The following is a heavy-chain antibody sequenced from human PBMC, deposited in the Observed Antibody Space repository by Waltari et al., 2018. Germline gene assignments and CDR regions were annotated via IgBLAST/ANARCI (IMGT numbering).Heavy chain of an antibody. CDR2: INPKSGET. Sequence: QVQLVQSGAEVKKPGASVKVSCKASGYTLTSYSMNWVRQAPGHGLEWMGRINPKSGETNYGRKFQDRGTMTRDTSVNTAYMVVGRLTSDDTAVYFCARESAFSTSWYPGFDPWGQGTLVTVAS. V-gene: IGHV1-2*06. D-gene: IGHD2-2*01. CDR1: GYTLTSYS. J-gene: IGHJ5*02. CDR3: ARESAFSTSWYPGFDP.